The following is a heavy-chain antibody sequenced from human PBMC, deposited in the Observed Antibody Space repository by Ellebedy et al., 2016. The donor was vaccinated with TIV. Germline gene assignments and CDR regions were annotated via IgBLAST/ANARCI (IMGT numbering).Heavy chain of an antibody. Sequence: GGSLRLXXAASGFTFSDYYMSWIRQAPGQGLEWVSYISSSGSTIHYADAVKGRFTISRDNAKNSLYLQMNSLRAEDTAVYYCAKGDAYDILTGHCDYWGQGTLVTVSS. J-gene: IGHJ4*02. CDR1: GFTFSDYY. CDR2: ISSSGSTI. D-gene: IGHD3-9*01. V-gene: IGHV3-11*04. CDR3: AKGDAYDILTGHCDY.